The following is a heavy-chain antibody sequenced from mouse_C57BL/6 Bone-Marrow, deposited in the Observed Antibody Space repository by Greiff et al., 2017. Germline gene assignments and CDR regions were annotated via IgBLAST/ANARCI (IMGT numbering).Heavy chain of an antibody. CDR1: GYTFTSYG. V-gene: IGHV1-81*01. CDR2: IYPRSGNT. Sequence: QVQLQQSGAELARPGASVKLSCKASGYTFTSYGISWVKQRTGQGLEWIGEIYPRSGNTYYNEKFKGKATLTADKSSSTAYMELRSLTSADSAVYFGARAPYYGSSYPAGFAYWGQGTLVTVSA. D-gene: IGHD1-1*01. J-gene: IGHJ3*01. CDR3: ARAPYYGSSYPAGFAY.